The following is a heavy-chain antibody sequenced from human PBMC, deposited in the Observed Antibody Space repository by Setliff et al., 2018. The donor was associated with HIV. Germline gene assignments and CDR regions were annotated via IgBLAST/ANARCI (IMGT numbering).Heavy chain of an antibody. J-gene: IGHJ4*01. D-gene: IGHD2-2*01. CDR3: ARHHLVDPFDY. Sequence: PSETLSLTCTVSGDSISSSSYYLGWIRQPPGKGLEWIGSIFYSGSTYYNPSLKSRLIMSVDTSKNQFSLKLSSVTAADTAVYYCARHHLVDPFDYWGHGTLVTVSS. CDR2: IFYSGST. V-gene: IGHV4-39*01. CDR1: GDSISSSSYY.